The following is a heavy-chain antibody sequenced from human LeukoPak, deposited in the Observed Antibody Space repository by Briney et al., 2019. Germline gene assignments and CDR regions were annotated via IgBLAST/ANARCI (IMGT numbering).Heavy chain of an antibody. D-gene: IGHD6-6*01. V-gene: IGHV3-7*01. CDR1: GFTFSLYW. Sequence: GGSLRLSCAASGFTFSLYWMSWVRQAPGKGLEWVANIKQDGSEKYYVDSVKGRFTISRDNAKNSLYLQMNSLGAEDTAVYYCARDTILLGSSRFDYWGQGTLVTVSS. CDR2: IKQDGSEK. J-gene: IGHJ4*02. CDR3: ARDTILLGSSRFDY.